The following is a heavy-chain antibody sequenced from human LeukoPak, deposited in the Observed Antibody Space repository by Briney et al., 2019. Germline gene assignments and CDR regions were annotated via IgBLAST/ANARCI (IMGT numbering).Heavy chain of an antibody. CDR1: GFTFSSYS. J-gene: IGHJ4*02. V-gene: IGHV3-21*01. CDR2: ISSSNSYI. CDR3: ARDDYGDTNFDS. Sequence: GGSLRLSCAASGFTFSSYSMNWVRQAPGKGLEWVSSISSSNSYIYYADSVKGRFTISRDNAKNSLYLQMTSLRAEDTAVYYCARDDYGDTNFDSWGQGTLVTVSS. D-gene: IGHD4-17*01.